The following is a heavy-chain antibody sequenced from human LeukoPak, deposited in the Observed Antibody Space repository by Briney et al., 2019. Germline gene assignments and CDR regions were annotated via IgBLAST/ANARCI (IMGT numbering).Heavy chain of an antibody. J-gene: IGHJ4*02. CDR1: GYTFTSYG. V-gene: IGHV1-18*01. Sequence: ASVKVSCKASGYTFTSYGISWVRQAPGQGLEWMGWISAYNGNTNYAQKLQGRVTMTTDTSTSTAYMELRSLRSDDTAVYYWAKELRDNVVVPAASDYWGQGTLVTVSS. CDR3: AKELRDNVVVPAASDY. D-gene: IGHD2-2*01. CDR2: ISAYNGNT.